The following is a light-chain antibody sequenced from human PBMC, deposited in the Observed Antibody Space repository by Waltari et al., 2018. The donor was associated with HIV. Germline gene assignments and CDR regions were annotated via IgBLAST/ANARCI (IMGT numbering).Light chain of an antibody. CDR3: QSYDSSLSGWV. Sequence: QSVLTQPPSVSGAPGQRATISCTGTSSTIGAGYDVQWYQHLPGTAPKLLSYGNNNRPSGVPDRFSGSKSGTSASLAITGLQTDDEADYYCQSYDSSLSGWVFGGGTKLTVL. CDR2: GNN. V-gene: IGLV1-40*01. J-gene: IGLJ3*02. CDR1: SSTIGAGYD.